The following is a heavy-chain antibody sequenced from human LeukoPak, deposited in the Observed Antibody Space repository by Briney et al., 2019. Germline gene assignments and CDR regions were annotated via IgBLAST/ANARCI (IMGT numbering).Heavy chain of an antibody. D-gene: IGHD1-1*01. CDR2: TSSDGNIK. CDR1: GYTFSSYA. Sequence: GGSLRLSCAASGYTFSSYAMHWVRQAPGKGLEWVAVTSSDGNIKYYADSVKGRFTISRDNSKNTLYLQMNSLRGEDTGVDYCARDPVPATARHFDYWGQGTLVTVSS. V-gene: IGHV3-30-3*01. J-gene: IGHJ4*02. CDR3: ARDPVPATARHFDY.